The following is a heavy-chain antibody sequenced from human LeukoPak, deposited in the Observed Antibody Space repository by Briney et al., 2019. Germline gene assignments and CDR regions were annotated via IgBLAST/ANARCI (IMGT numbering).Heavy chain of an antibody. Sequence: GGSLRLSCAASGFTFSNYWMSWVRQAPGRGLEWVANIKHDGSEKYYVDSVKGRFTISRDNAKNSLYLHMNSLRAEDTAVYYCATDGSSSLNDYWGQGTLVTVSS. J-gene: IGHJ4*02. CDR3: ATDGSSSLNDY. V-gene: IGHV3-7*01. CDR1: GFTFSNYW. D-gene: IGHD6-6*01. CDR2: IKHDGSEK.